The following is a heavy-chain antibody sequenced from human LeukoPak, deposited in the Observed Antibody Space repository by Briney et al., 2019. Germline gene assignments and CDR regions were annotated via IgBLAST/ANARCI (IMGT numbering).Heavy chain of an antibody. CDR2: ISGSGGST. D-gene: IGHD5-24*01. CDR3: AKVRRMASIPAGAFDI. CDR1: GFTFSSYA. V-gene: IGHV3-23*01. Sequence: GGSLRLSYAVSGFTFSSYAMFWVRQAPGKGLECVSSISGSGGSTYYTDSVKGRFTISRDNSKNTLYLQMNSLRAEDTAVYYCAKVRRMASIPAGAFDIWGQGTMVAVSS. J-gene: IGHJ3*02.